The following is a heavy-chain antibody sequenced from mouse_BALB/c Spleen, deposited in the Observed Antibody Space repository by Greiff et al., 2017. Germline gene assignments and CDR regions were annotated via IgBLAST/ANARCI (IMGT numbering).Heavy chain of an antibody. CDR2: IDPENGNT. CDR3: ARGTARATFAY. CDR1: GFNIKDYY. D-gene: IGHD3-2*01. J-gene: IGHJ3*01. Sequence: EVQRVESGAELVRPGALVKLSCKASGFNIKDYYMHWVKQRPEQGLEWIGWIDPENGNTIYDPKFQGKASITADTSSNTAYLQLSSLTSEDTAVYYCARGTARATFAYWGQGTLVTVSA. V-gene: IGHV14-1*02.